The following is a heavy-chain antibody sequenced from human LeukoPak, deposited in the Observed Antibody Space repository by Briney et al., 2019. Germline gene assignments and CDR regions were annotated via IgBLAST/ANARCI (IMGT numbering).Heavy chain of an antibody. J-gene: IGHJ4*02. V-gene: IGHV1-69*05. CDR2: IIPIFGTA. Sequence: SVKVACKVSGGTFSSYAISWVRQAPGQGLEWMGGIIPIFGTANYAQKFQGRVTITTDESTSTAYMELSSLRSEDTAVYYCARGVGELSYWGQGTLVTVSS. D-gene: IGHD2-15*01. CDR3: ARGVGELSY. CDR1: GGTFSSYA.